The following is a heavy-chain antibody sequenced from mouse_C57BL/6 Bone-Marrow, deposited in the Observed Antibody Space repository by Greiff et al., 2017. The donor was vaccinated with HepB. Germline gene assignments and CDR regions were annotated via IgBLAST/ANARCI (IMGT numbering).Heavy chain of an antibody. CDR3: VRAPIYYDFSWFAY. Sequence: EVMLVESGGGLVQPKGSLKLSCAASGFTFNTYAMHWVRQAPGKGLEWVARIRSKSSNYATYYADSVKDRFTISRDDSQSILYLQMNNLKTEDKAMYYCVRAPIYYDFSWFAYWGQGTLVTVSA. CDR2: IRSKSSNYAT. J-gene: IGHJ3*01. D-gene: IGHD2-4*01. V-gene: IGHV10-3*01. CDR1: GFTFNTYA.